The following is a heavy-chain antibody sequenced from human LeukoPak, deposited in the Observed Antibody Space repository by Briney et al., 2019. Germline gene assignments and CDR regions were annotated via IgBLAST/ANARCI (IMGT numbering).Heavy chain of an antibody. D-gene: IGHD6-13*01. V-gene: IGHV3-53*01. CDR3: ARDFQVQAAASDY. CDR1: GFTVSSNY. CDR2: IYSGGST. Sequence: GGSLRLSCAASGFTVSSNYMSWVRQAPGKGLEWVSVIYSGGSTYYADSVKGRFTISRDNAKNSLYLQMNSLRAEDTAVYYCARDFQVQAAASDYWGQGTLVTVSS. J-gene: IGHJ4*02.